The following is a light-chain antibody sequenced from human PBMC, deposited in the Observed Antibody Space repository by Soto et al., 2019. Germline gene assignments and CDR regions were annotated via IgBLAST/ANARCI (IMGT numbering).Light chain of an antibody. V-gene: IGLV2-8*01. J-gene: IGLJ2*01. CDR3: SSYAGSNNLHVV. Sequence: QAVVTQPPSASGSPGQSVTISCTGTSSDVGGYNYVSWYQQHPGKAPKLMIYEVSKRPSGVPDRFSGSKSGNTASLTVSGLQAEDEADYYCSSYAGSNNLHVVFGGGTKLTVL. CDR1: SSDVGGYNY. CDR2: EVS.